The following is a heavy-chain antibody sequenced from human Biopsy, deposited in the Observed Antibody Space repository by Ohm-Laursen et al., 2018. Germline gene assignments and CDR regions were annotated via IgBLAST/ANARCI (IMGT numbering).Heavy chain of an antibody. CDR3: ARLYRLDDYWNDDPPDAFDV. J-gene: IGHJ3*01. CDR1: GGSIRSDY. V-gene: IGHV4-59*07. Sequence: PSDTLSLTCTVSGGSIRSDYWSWIRQSPGKGLEWIGFISKGGDTTYNPSLRGRVAISVDTSKNQFSLKLSSVTAADTAIFFCARLYRLDDYWNDDPPDAFDVWGQGTRVTVSS. CDR2: ISKGGDT. D-gene: IGHD1-1*01.